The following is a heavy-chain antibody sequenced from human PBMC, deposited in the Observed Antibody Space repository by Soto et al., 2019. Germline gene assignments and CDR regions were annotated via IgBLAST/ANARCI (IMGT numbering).Heavy chain of an antibody. CDR2: IIPIFGTA. Sequence: QVQLVQSGAEVKKPGSSVKVSCKASGGTFSSYAISWVRQAPGQGLEWMGGIIPIFGTANYAQKFQGRVTITADDSTSTDYLELSSLRSEDTAVYYCAREGGGDYGGNPAFDIWGQGTMVTVSS. CDR1: GGTFSSYA. J-gene: IGHJ3*02. CDR3: AREGGGDYGGNPAFDI. V-gene: IGHV1-69*01. D-gene: IGHD4-17*01.